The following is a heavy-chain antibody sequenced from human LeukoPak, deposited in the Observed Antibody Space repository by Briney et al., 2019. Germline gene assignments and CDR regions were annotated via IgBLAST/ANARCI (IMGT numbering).Heavy chain of an antibody. CDR1: GDSISNYY. Sequence: SETLSLTCTVSGDSISNYYWGWIRQSPGKGPEWIGWSYHRGSTSYNPSLKSRVAISVDTSKNQFSLKLCSVTAADTAVYYCARDRELGYWGQGTLVIVSS. CDR2: SYHRGST. CDR3: ARDRELGY. J-gene: IGHJ4*02. V-gene: IGHV4-59*01.